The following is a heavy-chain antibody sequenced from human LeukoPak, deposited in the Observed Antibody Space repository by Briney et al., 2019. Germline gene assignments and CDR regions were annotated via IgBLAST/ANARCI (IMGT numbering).Heavy chain of an antibody. CDR3: AGGGDGYYDYST. CDR1: GFTFSGSA. D-gene: IGHD3-16*01. CDR2: IRSKANSYAT. Sequence: GGSLRLSCAASGFTFSGSAMHWVRQASGKGLEWVGRIRSKANSYATAYAASVKGRFTISRDNAKNSLYLQMNSLRVEDTAVYYGAGGGDGYYDYSTWGQGTLVTVSS. V-gene: IGHV3-73*01. J-gene: IGHJ4*02.